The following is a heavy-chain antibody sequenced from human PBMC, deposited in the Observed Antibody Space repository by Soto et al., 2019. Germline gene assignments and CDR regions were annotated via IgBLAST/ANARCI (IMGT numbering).Heavy chain of an antibody. CDR1: GYTFTSYA. CDR2: INAGNGNT. J-gene: IGHJ5*02. CDR3: ARGGEWWSQQANWFDP. V-gene: IGHV1-3*01. D-gene: IGHD2-15*01. Sequence: ASVKVSCKASGYTFTSYAMHLVRQAPGQRLEWMGWINAGNGNTKYSQKFQGRVTITRDTSASTAYMELSSLRSEDTAVYYCARGGEWWSQQANWFDPWGQGTLVTVSS.